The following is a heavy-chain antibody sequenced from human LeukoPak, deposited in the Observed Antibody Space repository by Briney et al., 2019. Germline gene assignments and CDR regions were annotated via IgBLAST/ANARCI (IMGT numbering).Heavy chain of an antibody. D-gene: IGHD2-2*01. V-gene: IGHV4-4*02. J-gene: IGHJ6*02. CDR3: ARDITVVVPAAMEYYYGMGV. Sequence: SETLSLTCTVSGGSISSSNWWSWVRQPPGKGLEWIGEIYHSGSTNYNPSLKSRVTISVDKSKNQFSLKLSSVTAADTAVYYCARDITVVVPAAMEYYYGMGVWGQGTTVTVSS. CDR2: IYHSGST. CDR1: GGSISSSNW.